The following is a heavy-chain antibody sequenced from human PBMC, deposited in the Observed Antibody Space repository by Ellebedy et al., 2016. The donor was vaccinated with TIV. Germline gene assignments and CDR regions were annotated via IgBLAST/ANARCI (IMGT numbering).Heavy chain of an antibody. CDR1: GFSMSDYY. Sequence: GESLKISCAASGFSMSDYYMDWVRQAPGKGLEWVGRSRDRDNRYTTKFAASVIGRFSVSRDDSKNSLYLQMNSLQAEDTAMYYCARTSGPLRYFDWSNWGQGALVTVSS. V-gene: IGHV3-72*01. J-gene: IGHJ4*02. CDR2: SRDRDNRYTT. D-gene: IGHD3-9*01. CDR3: ARTSGPLRYFDWSN.